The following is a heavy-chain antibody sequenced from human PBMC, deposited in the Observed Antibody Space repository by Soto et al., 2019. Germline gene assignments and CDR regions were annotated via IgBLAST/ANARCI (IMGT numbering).Heavy chain of an antibody. J-gene: IGHJ4*02. D-gene: IGHD3-3*01. V-gene: IGHV3-30*18. CDR1: GFTFNTFG. CDR2: ISYDGSDK. Sequence: QEQLVESGGGVVLPGRSLRLSCAASGFTFNTFGMHWVRQAPGKGLEWVAVISYDGSDKYYSDSVRGRFTISRDNSMNTLYLQMNSLRTEDTAVYYCAKSPNFYWSSYHCYKYYFDYWGQGTLVTVSS. CDR3: AKSPNFYWSSYHCYKYYFDY.